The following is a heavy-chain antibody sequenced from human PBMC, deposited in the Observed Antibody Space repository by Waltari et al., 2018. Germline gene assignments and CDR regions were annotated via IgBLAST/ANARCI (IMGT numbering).Heavy chain of an antibody. CDR3: ARGVVANTYYFDY. Sequence: QVLLQQSGPGLVRPSQTLSLTCPISGDSVSSYSAAWNWVRQSPSRGLEWLGRTYFRSKWSDDYAVSVRGRITINPDTSKNQFSLHLNSVTPEDTAVYYCARGVVANTYYFDYWGQGILVTVSS. J-gene: IGHJ4*02. V-gene: IGHV6-1*01. D-gene: IGHD2-15*01. CDR2: TYFRSKWSD. CDR1: GDSVSSYSAA.